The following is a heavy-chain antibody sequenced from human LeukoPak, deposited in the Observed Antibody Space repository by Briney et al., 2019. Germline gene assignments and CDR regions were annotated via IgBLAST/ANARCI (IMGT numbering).Heavy chain of an antibody. CDR1: GYTFTGYY. J-gene: IGHJ4*02. D-gene: IGHD1-26*01. Sequence: ASVKVSCKASGYTFTGYYMHWVRQAPGQGLGWMGWINPNSGGTNYAQKFQGRVTMTRDTSISTAYMELSRLRSDDTAVYYCARTKWELLYYFDYWGQGTLVTVSS. CDR3: ARTKWELLYYFDY. V-gene: IGHV1-2*02. CDR2: INPNSGGT.